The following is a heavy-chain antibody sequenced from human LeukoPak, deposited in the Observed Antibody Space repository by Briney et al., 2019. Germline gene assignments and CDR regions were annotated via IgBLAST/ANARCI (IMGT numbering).Heavy chain of an antibody. D-gene: IGHD2-21*01. CDR1: GFTFTSYW. Sequence: GGSLRLSCATSGFTFTSYWMSWVRQALGKGLEWVANIKPDGSAKYYVDSVRGRFTISRDNAKNSLHVQMNSLRAEDTAVYYCARAGIAYGFDYWGQGTLVTVSS. V-gene: IGHV3-7*01. J-gene: IGHJ4*02. CDR3: ARAGIAYGFDY. CDR2: IKPDGSAK.